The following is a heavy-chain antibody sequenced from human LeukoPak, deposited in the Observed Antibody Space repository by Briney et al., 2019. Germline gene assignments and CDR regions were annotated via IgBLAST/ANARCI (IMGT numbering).Heavy chain of an antibody. CDR2: INWNGGST. D-gene: IGHD3-3*01. J-gene: IGHJ4*02. Sequence: GGSLRLPCAASGFTFDDYAMNWVRQAPGKGLEWVSGINWNGGSTYYRDSVKGRFTISRDNAKNSLYLQMNSLRAEDTALYYCARVKGSGYRNSIDYWGQGTLVTVSS. CDR3: ARVKGSGYRNSIDY. CDR1: GFTFDDYA. V-gene: IGHV3-20*04.